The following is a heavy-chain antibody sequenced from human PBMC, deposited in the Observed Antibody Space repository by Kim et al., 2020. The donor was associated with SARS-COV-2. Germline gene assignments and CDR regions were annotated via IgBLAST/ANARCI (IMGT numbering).Heavy chain of an antibody. CDR1: GFTFSSYS. V-gene: IGHV3-21*01. CDR3: ARSYPVVTATPFDY. D-gene: IGHD2-21*02. J-gene: IGHJ4*02. Sequence: GGSLRLSCAASGFTFSSYSMNWVRQAPGKGLEWVSSISSSSSYIYYADSVKGRFTISRDNAKNSLYLQMNSLRAEDTAVYYCARSYPVVTATPFDYWGQGTLVTVSS. CDR2: ISSSSSYI.